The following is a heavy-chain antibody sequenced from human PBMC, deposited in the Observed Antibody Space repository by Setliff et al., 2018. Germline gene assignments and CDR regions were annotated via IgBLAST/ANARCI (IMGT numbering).Heavy chain of an antibody. D-gene: IGHD3-3*01. Sequence: LSLTCTVSGDSISSGSYYWTWIRQPAGKGLEWIGHFHTGGSTNYNRSLRSRVSISVDTSKNQFSLKLSSVTAADTATYYCVRAGPTVTFFRVLVISWWDPWGQGSLVTV. CDR3: VRAGPTVTFFRVLVISWWDP. V-gene: IGHV4-61*09. CDR2: FHTGGST. J-gene: IGHJ5*02. CDR1: GDSISSGSYY.